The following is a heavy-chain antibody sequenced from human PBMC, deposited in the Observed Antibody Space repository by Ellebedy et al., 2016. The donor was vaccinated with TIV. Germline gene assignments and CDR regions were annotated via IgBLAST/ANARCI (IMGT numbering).Heavy chain of an antibody. V-gene: IGHV3-7*01. D-gene: IGHD2-2*01. CDR3: ARGRYYCSSTSCYAPSWFDP. J-gene: IGHJ5*02. CDR1: GFTFSNNW. Sequence: GGSLRLXXAASGFTFSNNWMHWVRQAPGKGLEWVANIKQDGSEKHYADSVKGRFTISRDNAKNSLYLQMNSLGAEDTAVYFCARGRYYCSSTSCYAPSWFDPWGQGTLVTVSS. CDR2: IKQDGSEK.